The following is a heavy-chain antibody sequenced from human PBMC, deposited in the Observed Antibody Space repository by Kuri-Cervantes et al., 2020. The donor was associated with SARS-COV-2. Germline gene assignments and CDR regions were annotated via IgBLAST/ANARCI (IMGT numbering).Heavy chain of an antibody. J-gene: IGHJ2*01. D-gene: IGHD2-2*01. CDR2: IYYSGST. V-gene: IGHV4-30-4*08. CDR3: ARVRYCSSTSCRLGWYFDL. Sequence: SETLSPTCTVSGGSISSGDYYWSWIRQPPGKGLEWIGYIYYSGSTYYNPSLRSRVTISVDTSKNQFSLKLSSVTAADTAVYYCARVRYCSSTSCRLGWYFDLWGRGTLVTVSS. CDR1: GGSISSGDYY.